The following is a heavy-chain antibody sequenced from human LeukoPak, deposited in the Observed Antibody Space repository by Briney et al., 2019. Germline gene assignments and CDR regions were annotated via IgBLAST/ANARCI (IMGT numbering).Heavy chain of an antibody. J-gene: IGHJ6*02. CDR2: ISAYNGNT. CDR3: ARDRRYSSSSNSYYYYGMDV. Sequence: ASVKVSCKASGYTFTGYGISWVRQAPGQGLEWMGWISAYNGNTNYAQKLQGRVTMTTDTSTSTAYMELRSLRSDDTAVYYCARDRRYSSSSNSYYYYGMDVWGQGTTVTVSS. D-gene: IGHD6-6*01. CDR1: GYTFTGYG. V-gene: IGHV1-18*01.